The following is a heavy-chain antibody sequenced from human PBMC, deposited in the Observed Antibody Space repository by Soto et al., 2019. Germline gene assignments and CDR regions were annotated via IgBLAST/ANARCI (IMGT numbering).Heavy chain of an antibody. J-gene: IGHJ4*02. CDR1: GYTFTAYA. CDR3: TRAAISPYGGLSGPFDC. D-gene: IGHD3-16*01. CDR2: IKPANGNT. Sequence: QVQLAQSGAEERKPGASVKVSCEATGYTFTAYAMHWVRQAPGQRLEWMGWIKPANGNTKYSQKFQGRLTITSDTSANTVYMELSSLTSEDTAMYYCTRAAISPYGGLSGPFDCWGQGNLVTVSS. V-gene: IGHV1-3*05.